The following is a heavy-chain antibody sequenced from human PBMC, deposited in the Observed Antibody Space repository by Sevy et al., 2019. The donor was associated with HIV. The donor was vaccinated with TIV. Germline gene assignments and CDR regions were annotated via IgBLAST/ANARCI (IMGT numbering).Heavy chain of an antibody. CDR1: GFTFNNYA. V-gene: IGHV3-23*01. CDR2: ISGSGGST. D-gene: IGHD6-6*01. J-gene: IGHJ3*02. CDR3: AKILGYAYGSSSAAFDI. Sequence: GGSLRLSCAASGFTFNNYAMNWVRQAPGKGLEWVSGISGSGGSTYYVDSVRGRFTISRDNSKNTPYMQMNSLRADDTAVYYGAKILGYAYGSSSAAFDIWGQGTMVTVSS.